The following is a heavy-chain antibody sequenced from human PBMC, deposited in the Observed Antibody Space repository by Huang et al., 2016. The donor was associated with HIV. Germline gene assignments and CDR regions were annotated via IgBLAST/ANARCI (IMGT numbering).Heavy chain of an antibody. CDR3: ARGDSGWSYDAFNI. Sequence: QVQLVQSGAELKKPGASVRVSCKASGYSLTSYDINWVRLAPGQGPEWMGWIKVNNGNTEYAQNFQGRVTMTTDTSTNTADMELRSLRSDDTAVYYCARGDSGWSYDAFNIWGQGTMVTVSS. CDR1: GYSLTSYD. V-gene: IGHV1-18*01. J-gene: IGHJ3*02. D-gene: IGHD6-19*01. CDR2: IKVNNGNT.